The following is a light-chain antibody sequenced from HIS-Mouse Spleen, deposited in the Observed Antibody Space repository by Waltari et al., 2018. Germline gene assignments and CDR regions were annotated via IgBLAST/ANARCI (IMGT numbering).Light chain of an antibody. V-gene: IGLV3-21*03. Sequence: SYVLTQPPAVSVAPGKTARITCGGNNIGSKSVHWYQQKPGQAPVLVVYEDSDRPSGIPERFSGYSSGTTATLTISRVEAGDEADYYCQVWDSSSDHVVFGGGTKLTVL. CDR1: NIGSKS. J-gene: IGLJ2*01. CDR3: QVWDSSSDHVV. CDR2: EDS.